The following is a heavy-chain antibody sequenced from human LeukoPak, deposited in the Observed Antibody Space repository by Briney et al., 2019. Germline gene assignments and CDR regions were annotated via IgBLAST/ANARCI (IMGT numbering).Heavy chain of an antibody. CDR1: GIIFSSYG. CDR3: AKVGSGWYGVDY. J-gene: IGHJ4*02. CDR2: IRYDGSNK. V-gene: IGHV3-30*02. D-gene: IGHD6-19*01. Sequence: GGSLRLSCVASGIIFSSYGMHWLRQAPGKGLEWVAFIRYDGSNKYYTDSVKGRFTISRDNSKNTLYLQMNSLRDEDTAVYYCAKVGSGWYGVDYWGQGTLVTVSS.